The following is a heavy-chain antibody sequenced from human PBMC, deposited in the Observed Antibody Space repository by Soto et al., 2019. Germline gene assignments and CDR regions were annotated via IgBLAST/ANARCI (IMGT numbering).Heavy chain of an antibody. V-gene: IGHV4-59*01. CDR2: IYYSGST. Sequence: SETLSLTXTVSGGSISSYYWSWIRQPPGKGLEWIGYIYYSGSTNYNPSLKSRVTISVDTSKNQFSLKLSSVTAADTAVYYCARHLWFGDGTDYWGQGTLVTVSS. D-gene: IGHD3-10*01. J-gene: IGHJ4*02. CDR1: GGSISSYY. CDR3: ARHLWFGDGTDY.